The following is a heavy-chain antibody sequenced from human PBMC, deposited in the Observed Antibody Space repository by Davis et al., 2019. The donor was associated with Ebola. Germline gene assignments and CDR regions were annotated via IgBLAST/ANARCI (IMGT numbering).Heavy chain of an antibody. CDR3: ARAPYDFWSGYSADY. J-gene: IGHJ4*02. CDR2: INPSGGST. CDR1: GYTFTSYY. Sequence: AASVKVSCKASGYTFTSYYMHWVRQAPGQGLEWMGIINPSGGSTSYAQKFQGRVTMTRDTSTSTAYMELRSLRSDDTAIYYCARAPYDFWSGYSADYWGQGTLVTVSS. D-gene: IGHD3-3*01. V-gene: IGHV1-46*01.